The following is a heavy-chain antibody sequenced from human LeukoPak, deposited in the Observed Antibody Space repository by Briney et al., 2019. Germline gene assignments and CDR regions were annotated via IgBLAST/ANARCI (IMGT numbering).Heavy chain of an antibody. CDR1: GFTFSSFG. CDR3: AELGITMIGGV. CDR2: ISGSGGST. Sequence: GGSLRLSCAASGFTFSSFGMSWVRQAPGKGLEWVSAISGSGGSTYYADSVKGRFTISRDNAKNSLYLQMNSLRAEDTAVYYCAELGITMIGGVWGKGTTVTISS. J-gene: IGHJ6*04. D-gene: IGHD3-10*02. V-gene: IGHV3-23*01.